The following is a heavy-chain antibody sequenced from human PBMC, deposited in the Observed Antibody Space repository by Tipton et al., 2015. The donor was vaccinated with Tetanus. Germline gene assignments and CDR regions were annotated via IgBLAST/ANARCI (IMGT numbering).Heavy chain of an antibody. CDR3: ARDRGLTTGGGIGMDV. CDR2: ISYSGFT. D-gene: IGHD4-17*01. Sequence: TLSLTCTVSGDSISSSSHYWGWIRQPPGKGLEWIGSISYSGFTYYNPSLKGRVTVSVDTSKNQFSLKLSSVTAADTAVYYCARDRGLTTGGGIGMDVWGQGTTVTVSS. CDR1: GDSISSSSHY. J-gene: IGHJ6*02. V-gene: IGHV4-39*07.